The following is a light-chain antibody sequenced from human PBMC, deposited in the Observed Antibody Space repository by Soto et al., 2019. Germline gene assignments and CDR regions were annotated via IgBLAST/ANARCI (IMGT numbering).Light chain of an antibody. Sequence: EIVLTQSPGTLSLSPGERATLSCRASQSVSSSDLAWYQQKPDQAPRLLIYGASSRATGIPDRFSGSGSGTDFTLTISGLEPEDSAAYYCQRHGATFGQGTKVDI. CDR2: GAS. J-gene: IGKJ1*01. CDR1: QSVSSSD. V-gene: IGKV3-20*01. CDR3: QRHGAT.